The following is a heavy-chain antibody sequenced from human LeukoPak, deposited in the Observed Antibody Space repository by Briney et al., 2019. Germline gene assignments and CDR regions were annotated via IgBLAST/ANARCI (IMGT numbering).Heavy chain of an antibody. CDR2: MYSGGST. V-gene: IGHV3-53*01. D-gene: IGHD1-7*01. Sequence: GGSLRLSCAASGFTVSSNYMSWVRQAPGMGLEWVSIMYSGGSTYYADSVKGRFTISRDNSKNTLFLQMNSLRAEDTAVYYCARGPWDYVFPLHCWGQGTLVTVSS. CDR1: GFTVSSNY. J-gene: IGHJ4*02. CDR3: ARGPWDYVFPLHC.